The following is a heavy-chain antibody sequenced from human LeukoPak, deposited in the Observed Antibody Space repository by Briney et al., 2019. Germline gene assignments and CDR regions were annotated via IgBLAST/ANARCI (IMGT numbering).Heavy chain of an antibody. CDR1: GGSISSSNW. CDR2: IYHTGST. V-gene: IGHV4-4*02. D-gene: IGHD3-16*01. J-gene: IGHJ5*02. CDR3: ARGGFGQSFDP. Sequence: SETLSLTCAVSGGSISSSNWWSWVRQPPGKGLEWIGEIYHTGSTNYNPSLKSPVTISVDKSKNQFSLKLSSVTAADTAVYYCARGGFGQSFDPWGQGTLVTVSS.